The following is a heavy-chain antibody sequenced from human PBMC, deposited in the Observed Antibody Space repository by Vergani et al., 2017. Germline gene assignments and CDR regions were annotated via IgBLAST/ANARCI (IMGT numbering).Heavy chain of an antibody. Sequence: EVQLVESGGGLVQPGRSLRLSCAASGFTFDDYAMHWARQAPGKGLEWVSGISWNSGSIGYADSVKGRFTISRDNAKNSLYLQMNSLRAEDTALYYCAKGDFGDYVGVVDYWGQGTLVTVSS. CDR3: AKGDFGDYVGVVDY. J-gene: IGHJ4*02. D-gene: IGHD4-17*01. CDR1: GFTFDDYA. CDR2: ISWNSGSI. V-gene: IGHV3-9*01.